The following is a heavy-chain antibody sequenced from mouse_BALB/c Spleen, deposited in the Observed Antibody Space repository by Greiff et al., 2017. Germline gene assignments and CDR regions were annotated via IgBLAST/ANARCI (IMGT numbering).Heavy chain of an antibody. CDR2: ISSGGSYT. J-gene: IGHJ3*01. CDR1: GFTFSSYA. D-gene: IGHD2-4*01. Sequence: EVQGVESGGGLVKPGGSLKLSCAASGFTFSSYAMSWVRQSPEKRLEWVAEISSGGSYTYYPDTVTGRFTISRDNAKNTLYLEMSSLRSEDTAMYYCARVDYDDGAWFAYWGQGTLVTVSA. V-gene: IGHV5-9-4*01. CDR3: ARVDYDDGAWFAY.